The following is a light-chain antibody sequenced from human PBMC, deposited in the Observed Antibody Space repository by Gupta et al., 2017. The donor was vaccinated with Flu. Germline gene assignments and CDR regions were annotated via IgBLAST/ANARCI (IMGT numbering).Light chain of an antibody. CDR2: KAS. CDR1: QTINNW. J-gene: IGKJ1*01. CDR3: QQYSDYPWT. V-gene: IGKV1-5*03. Sequence: DIQMTQSPSTRSASLGDRVTITCRASQTINNWLAWYQQKPGKAPKFLMYKASSLESGVPSRFSGSGSGTEFTLTISSLQPDDFATYYCQQYSDYPWTFGQGTKVEIK.